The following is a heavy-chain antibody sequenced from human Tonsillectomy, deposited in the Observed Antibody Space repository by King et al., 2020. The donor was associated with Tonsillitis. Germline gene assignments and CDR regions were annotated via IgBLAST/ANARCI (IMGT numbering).Heavy chain of an antibody. CDR1: GFTFSSYG. V-gene: IGHV3-30*02. J-gene: IGHJ4*02. CDR3: AKDRSVSAAFAH. Sequence: VQLVESGGGVVQPGGSLRLSCAASGFTFSSYGMHWVRQAPGKGLEWVALMRTDGTNSYYADSVKGRFTISRDNSKNTLYLQMNSLRAEDTAVYYCAKDRSVSAAFAHWGGGTVLSVSS. D-gene: IGHD4-17*01. CDR2: MRTDGTNS.